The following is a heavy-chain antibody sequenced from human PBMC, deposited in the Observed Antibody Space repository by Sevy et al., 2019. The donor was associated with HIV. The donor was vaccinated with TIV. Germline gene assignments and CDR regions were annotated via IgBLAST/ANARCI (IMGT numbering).Heavy chain of an antibody. CDR3: ARDRVRGTTGYYYYYGMDV. CDR1: GFTVSDNF. CDR2: IYTGGTT. D-gene: IGHD1-1*01. Sequence: GGSLRLSCAASGFTVSDNFMTWVRQAPGKGLEWVSVIYTGGTTYYADSVKGRFTIYRDNSKNTLYLQMNSLRADDTAVYYCARDRVRGTTGYYYYYGMDVWGQGTTVTVSS. V-gene: IGHV3-66*01. J-gene: IGHJ6*02.